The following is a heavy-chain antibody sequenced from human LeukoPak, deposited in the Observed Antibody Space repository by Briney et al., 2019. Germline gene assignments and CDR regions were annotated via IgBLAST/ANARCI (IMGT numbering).Heavy chain of an antibody. V-gene: IGHV1-3*01. Sequence: KFQGRVTITRDTSASTAYMELSSLRSEDTAVYYCARGLEAAAGTRESWGQGTLVTVSS. CDR3: ARGLEAAAGTRES. D-gene: IGHD6-13*01. J-gene: IGHJ5*02.